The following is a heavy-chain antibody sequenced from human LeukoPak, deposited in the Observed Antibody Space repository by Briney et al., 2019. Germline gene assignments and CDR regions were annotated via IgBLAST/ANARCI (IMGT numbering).Heavy chain of an antibody. J-gene: IGHJ6*02. V-gene: IGHV1-69*04. CDR1: GGTFSSYA. CDR2: IIPILGIA. D-gene: IGHD6-13*01. Sequence: ASVKVSCKASGGTFSSYAISWVRQAPGQGLEWMGRIIPILGIANYAQKVQGRVTITADKSTSTAYMELSSLRSEDTAVYYCAGEEGIAAAAAIYYYGMDVWGQGTTVTVSS. CDR3: AGEEGIAAAAAIYYYGMDV.